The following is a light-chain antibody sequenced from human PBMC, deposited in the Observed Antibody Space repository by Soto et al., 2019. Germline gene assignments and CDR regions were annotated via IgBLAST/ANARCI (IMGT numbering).Light chain of an antibody. CDR2: EVS. V-gene: IGLV2-8*01. CDR1: SSDVGGYNY. J-gene: IGLJ2*01. Sequence: QSALTQPPSASGSPGQSVTISCTGTSSDVGGYNYVSWYQQHPGKAPKLMIYEVSKRPSGVPDRFSGSKSGNTASLTVSGLQAEDEADYYCSPYAGSIVFGGGTKVTVL. CDR3: SPYAGSIV.